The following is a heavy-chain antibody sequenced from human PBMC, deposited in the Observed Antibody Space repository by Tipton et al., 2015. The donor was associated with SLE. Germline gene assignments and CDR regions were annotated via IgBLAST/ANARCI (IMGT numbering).Heavy chain of an antibody. CDR3: AKDPYCSPLAPLGY. CDR1: GFTFSSYG. D-gene: IGHD2-21*02. CDR2: IWYDGSNK. V-gene: IGHV3-33*06. Sequence: RSLRLSCAASGFTFSSYGMHWVRQAPGKGLEWVAVIWYDGSNKYYADSVKGRFTISRDNSKNTLYLQMNSLRAEDTAVYYCAKDPYCSPLAPLGYWGQGTLVTVSS. J-gene: IGHJ4*02.